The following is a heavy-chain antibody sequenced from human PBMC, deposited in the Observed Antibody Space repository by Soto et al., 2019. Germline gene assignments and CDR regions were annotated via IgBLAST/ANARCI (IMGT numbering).Heavy chain of an antibody. D-gene: IGHD3-9*01. J-gene: IGHJ6*02. CDR2: INASHGIA. CDR3: ATCYDILTGYRYYYYGMDV. CDR1: GYTFTSYD. Sequence: ASVRVSCKASGYTFTSYDINWVRQAPGQGLEWMGRINASHGIANYSQKFQGRVTITRDKSASTAYMELSSLRSEDTAVYYCATCYDILTGYRYYYYGMDVWGQGTTVTVSS. V-gene: IGHV1-3*01.